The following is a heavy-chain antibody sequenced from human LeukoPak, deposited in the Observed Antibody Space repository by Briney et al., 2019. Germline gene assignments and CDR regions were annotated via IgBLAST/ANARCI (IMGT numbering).Heavy chain of an antibody. CDR2: IYYSGGT. CDR1: GGSISSSSYY. Sequence: PSETLSLTCTVSGGSISSSSYYWGRIRQPPGKGLEGIGSIYYSGGTYYNPSLKSRVTISVDTSKNQFSLKPSSVTAADKAVYYCAIPRGYSYGYGEDYWGQGTLVTVSS. V-gene: IGHV4-39*01. J-gene: IGHJ4*02. CDR3: AIPRGYSYGYGEDY. D-gene: IGHD5-18*01.